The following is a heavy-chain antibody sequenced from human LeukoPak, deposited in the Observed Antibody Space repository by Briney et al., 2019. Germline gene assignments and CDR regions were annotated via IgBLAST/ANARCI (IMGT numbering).Heavy chain of an antibody. D-gene: IGHD3-22*01. V-gene: IGHV3-23*01. CDR3: AKAGDNYYDSSGYYYPDY. CDR1: GFTFSSYA. CDR2: ISGSGGST. Sequence: QPGGSLRLFCAASGFTFSSYAMSWIRQAPGKGLEWVSAISGSGGSTYYADSVKGRFTISGDNSKNTLYLQMNSLRAEDTAVYYCAKAGDNYYDSSGYYYPDYWGQGTLVTVSS. J-gene: IGHJ4*02.